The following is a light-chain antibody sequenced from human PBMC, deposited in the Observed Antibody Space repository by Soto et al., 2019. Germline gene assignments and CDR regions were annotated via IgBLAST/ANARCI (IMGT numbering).Light chain of an antibody. CDR1: SSDIGGYNY. CDR2: EVS. V-gene: IGLV2-14*01. Sequence: QSALPQPASVSGSPGQSITISCTGTSSDIGGYNYVSWYQQYPGKAPKLMIYEVSNRPSGVSSRFSGSKSGNTASLTISGLQADDEADYYCCSFTSTNTWVFGGGTKLTVL. CDR3: CSFTSTNTWV. J-gene: IGLJ3*02.